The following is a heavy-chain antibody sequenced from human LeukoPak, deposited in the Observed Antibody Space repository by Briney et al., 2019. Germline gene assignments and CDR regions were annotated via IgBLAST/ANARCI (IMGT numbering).Heavy chain of an antibody. CDR2: ISSSGSTI. V-gene: IGHV3-48*04. Sequence: SGGSLRLSCAGSGFSFSSYGMRWVRQAPGKGLEWVSYISSSGSTIYYADSVKGRFTICRDNDKNSLYLQMNSLRAEHTAVYYCARDYGGSSTFDYWGQGTMVTVSS. CDR3: ARDYGGSSTFDY. J-gene: IGHJ4*02. D-gene: IGHD4-23*01. CDR1: GFSFSSYG.